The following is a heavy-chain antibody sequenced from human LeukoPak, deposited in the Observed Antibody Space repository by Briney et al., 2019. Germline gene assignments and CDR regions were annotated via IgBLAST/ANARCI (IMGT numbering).Heavy chain of an antibody. CDR3: ARERYTVTTRTYYFDY. V-gene: IGHV3-30-3*01. CDR2: ISYDGSNK. J-gene: IGHJ4*02. Sequence: GGSLRLSCAASGFTFSSYAMHWVRQAPGKGLEWVAVISYDGSNKYYADSMKGRFTISRDNSKNTLYLQMNSLRAEDTAVYYCARERYTVTTRTYYFDYWGQGTLVTVSS. CDR1: GFTFSSYA. D-gene: IGHD4-17*01.